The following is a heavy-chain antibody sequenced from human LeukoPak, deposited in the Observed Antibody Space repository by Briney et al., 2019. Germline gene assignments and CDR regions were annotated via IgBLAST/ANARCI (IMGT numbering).Heavy chain of an antibody. CDR3: AREGSGYSGAHEGFDY. D-gene: IGHD6-19*01. CDR2: INPNGGDI. Sequence: ASVKVSCKASGYTYTNYYMHWVRQAPGQGLQWMGIINPNGGDISYAQELQGRVTMTSDTSASTVYLGLSSLRSDETAVYYCAREGSGYSGAHEGFDYWGQGTLVTVSS. V-gene: IGHV1-46*01. CDR1: GYTYTNYY. J-gene: IGHJ4*02.